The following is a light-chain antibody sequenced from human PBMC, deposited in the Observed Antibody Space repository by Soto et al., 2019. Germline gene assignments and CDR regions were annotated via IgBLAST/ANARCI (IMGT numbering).Light chain of an antibody. CDR1: SSDVGGYNY. V-gene: IGLV2-14*01. CDR3: SSYTSSNTLV. Sequence: VLTQPASVSGSPGQSITISCTGTSSDVGGYNYVSWYQQHPGKAPKLMIYEVSNRPSGVSNRFSGSKSGNTASLTISGLQAEDEDDYYCSSYTSSNTLVFGGGTKVTVL. J-gene: IGLJ2*01. CDR2: EVS.